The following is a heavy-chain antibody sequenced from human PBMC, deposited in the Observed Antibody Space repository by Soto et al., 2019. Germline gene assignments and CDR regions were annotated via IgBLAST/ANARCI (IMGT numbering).Heavy chain of an antibody. CDR1: GFAFSSYI. D-gene: IGHD3-10*01. CDR2: ISGGGSSR. CDR3: AKDLTGELLPTCFDP. V-gene: IGHV3-23*01. Sequence: PWGSLRQSCAASGFAFSSYIRNWVCQAPGKGLEWVSYISGGGSSRYYADSVRGRFTISRDNSRNTLYLQMSSLRAEDTALYFCAKDLTGELLPTCFDPWGQGILVTVSS. J-gene: IGHJ5*02.